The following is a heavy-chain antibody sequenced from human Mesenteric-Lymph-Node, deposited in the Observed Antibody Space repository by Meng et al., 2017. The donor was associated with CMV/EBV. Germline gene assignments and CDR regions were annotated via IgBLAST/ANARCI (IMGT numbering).Heavy chain of an antibody. Sequence: GGSLRLSCAASGFTFNNYGMHWVRQAPGKGLEWVSAISASGATTYYADSVKGRFTISRDNSKNTLYLQMNSLRAEDTAVYYCAWLYSSSDYWGQGTLVTVSS. V-gene: IGHV3-23*01. J-gene: IGHJ4*02. CDR1: GFTFNNYG. CDR3: AWLYSSSDY. D-gene: IGHD6-6*01. CDR2: ISASGATT.